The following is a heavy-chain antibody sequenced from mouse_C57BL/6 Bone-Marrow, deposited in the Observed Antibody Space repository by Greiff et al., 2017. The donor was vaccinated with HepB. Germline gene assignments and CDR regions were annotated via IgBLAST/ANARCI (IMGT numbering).Heavy chain of an antibody. Sequence: EVNVVESGGGLVQPGSSLRLSCAASGFVFIDYSMSCVRQLPGKAPEWLALIRNKVNGYTTDYSASVKGRFTISRDNSQNILYLQMNTLRAEDSATYYCVKAVSSGSSYTWFAYWGQGTLVTVSA. J-gene: IGHJ3*01. CDR3: VKAVSSGSSYTWFAY. CDR2: IRNKVNGYTT. D-gene: IGHD1-1*01. CDR1: GFVFIDYS. V-gene: IGHV7-4*01.